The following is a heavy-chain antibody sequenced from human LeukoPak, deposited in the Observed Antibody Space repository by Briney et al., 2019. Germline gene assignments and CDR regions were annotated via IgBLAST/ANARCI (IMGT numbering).Heavy chain of an antibody. D-gene: IGHD3-10*01. CDR1: GFTFSSYG. V-gene: IGHV3-48*01. CDR2: ISSSSSTI. Sequence: PGGSLRLSCAASGFTFSSYGMTWVRQAPGKGLEWVSYISSSSSTIYYADSVKGRFTISRDNAKNSLYLQLNSLRAEDTAVYYCARDDYGSGSWNDYWGQGTLVTVSS. CDR3: ARDDYGSGSWNDY. J-gene: IGHJ4*02.